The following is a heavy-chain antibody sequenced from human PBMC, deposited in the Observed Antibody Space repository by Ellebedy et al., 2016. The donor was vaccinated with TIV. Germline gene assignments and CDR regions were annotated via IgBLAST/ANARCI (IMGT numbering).Heavy chain of an antibody. Sequence: GESLKISXAASGFTFSSYSMNWVRQAPGKGLEWVSYISSSSSTIYYADSLKGRFTISRDNAKNSVYLQMISLRVEDTAMYYCARDVDYFSGSWGYFDYWGQGTLVTVSS. V-gene: IGHV3-48*04. CDR1: GFTFSSYS. D-gene: IGHD3-10*01. CDR2: ISSSSSTI. J-gene: IGHJ4*02. CDR3: ARDVDYFSGSWGYFDY.